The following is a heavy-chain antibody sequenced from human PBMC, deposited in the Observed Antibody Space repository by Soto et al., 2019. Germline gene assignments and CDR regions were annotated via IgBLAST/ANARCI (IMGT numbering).Heavy chain of an antibody. CDR1: GFSLTTGKMG. Sequence: QVTLKESGPALVKPTETLTLTCTVSGFSLTTGKMGVSWIRQPPGNALEWLAHIFSDNERSYSTSLQGRLTISKDTSGSQVVLSMTNVDTVDTATYYCARMNVDSYQFYYAMDVWGQGTTVTVSS. CDR2: IFSDNER. D-gene: IGHD4-17*01. J-gene: IGHJ6*02. V-gene: IGHV2-26*01. CDR3: ARMNVDSYQFYYAMDV.